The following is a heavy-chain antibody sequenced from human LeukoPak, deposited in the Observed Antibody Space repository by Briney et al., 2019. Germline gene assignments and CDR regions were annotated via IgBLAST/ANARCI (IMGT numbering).Heavy chain of an antibody. D-gene: IGHD6-19*01. J-gene: IGHJ3*02. Sequence: ASVKVSCKASGYTFTGYYMHWVRQAPGQGLEWMGWINPNSGGTNYAQKFQGRVTMTRDTSISTAYMELSRLRSDDTAVYYCASSYMQAGTAWLAFDIWGQGTMVTVSS. CDR2: INPNSGGT. CDR3: ASSYMQAGTAWLAFDI. CDR1: GYTFTGYY. V-gene: IGHV1-2*02.